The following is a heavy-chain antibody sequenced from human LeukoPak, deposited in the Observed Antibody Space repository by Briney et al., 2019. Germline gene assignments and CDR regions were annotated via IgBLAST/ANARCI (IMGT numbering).Heavy chain of an antibody. CDR2: ISGSGDST. Sequence: GGSLRLSCAASGFTFSTYAMSWVRQAPGKGLEWVSGISGSGDSTYYADSVKGRFTISRDNSKNTLYLQMNSLRAEDTAVYYCAKCASGRSPFFDYWGQGALVTVSS. CDR3: AKCASGRSPFFDY. CDR1: GFTFSTYA. J-gene: IGHJ4*02. V-gene: IGHV3-23*01. D-gene: IGHD6-6*01.